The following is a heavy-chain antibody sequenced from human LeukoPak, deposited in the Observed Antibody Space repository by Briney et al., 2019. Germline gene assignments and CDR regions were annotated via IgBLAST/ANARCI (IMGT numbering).Heavy chain of an antibody. CDR3: VRVALYYYGSESYYSFEH. CDR1: GFTFDDYA. CDR2: ISWNSGSI. J-gene: IGHJ4*02. V-gene: IGHV3-9*01. Sequence: GGSLRLSCAASGFTFDDYAVHWVRQTPGKGLEWVSGISWNSGSIGYADSVKGRFTISRDNAKNSLYLQMNTLRVEDTAIYYCVRVALYYYGSESYYSFEHWGQGTPVTASS. D-gene: IGHD3-10*01.